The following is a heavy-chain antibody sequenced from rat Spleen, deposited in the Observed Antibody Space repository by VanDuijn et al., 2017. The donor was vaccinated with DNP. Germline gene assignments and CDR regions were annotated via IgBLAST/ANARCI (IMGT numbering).Heavy chain of an antibody. J-gene: IGHJ3*01. CDR1: GFTFSNFG. Sequence: EVQLVESGGDLVQPGRSLKLSCAASGFTFSNFGMHWIRQAPTKGLEWVADISPSGGYTYYRDSVKGRFTISRDLAKGTLYLQMDSLRSEDTATYYCATPYSSSIFVYWGQGTLVTVSS. D-gene: IGHD1-2*01. V-gene: IGHV5-19*01. CDR3: ATPYSSSIFVY. CDR2: ISPSGGYT.